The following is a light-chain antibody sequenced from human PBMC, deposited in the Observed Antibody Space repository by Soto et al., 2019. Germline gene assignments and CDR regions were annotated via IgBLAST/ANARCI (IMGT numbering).Light chain of an antibody. Sequence: EIVLTQSPATLSLSPGERATLSCRASQSVSSYLSWYQQKPGQAPRLLIYDASNRATGIPARFSGSGSGTDFTLTISSLEPEDFAVYYREQRSNWAGITVGQGTRLEIK. CDR2: DAS. CDR1: QSVSSY. V-gene: IGKV3-11*01. CDR3: EQRSNWAGIT. J-gene: IGKJ5*01.